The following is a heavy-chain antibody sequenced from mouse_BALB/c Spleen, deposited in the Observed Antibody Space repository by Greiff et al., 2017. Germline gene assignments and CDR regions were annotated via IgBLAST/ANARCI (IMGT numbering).Heavy chain of an antibody. J-gene: IGHJ4*01. Sequence: VQLQQSGPELVKPGASVKIPCKASGYTFTDYNMDWVKQSHGKSLEWIGDINPNNGGTIYNQKFKGKATLTVDKSSSTAYMELRSLTSEDTAVYYCAREAYGNYDYAMDYWGQGTSVTVSS. CDR2: INPNNGGT. D-gene: IGHD2-1*01. V-gene: IGHV1-18*01. CDR1: GYTFTDYN. CDR3: AREAYGNYDYAMDY.